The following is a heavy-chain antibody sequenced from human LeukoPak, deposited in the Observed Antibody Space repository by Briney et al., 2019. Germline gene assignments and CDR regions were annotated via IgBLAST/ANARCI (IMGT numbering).Heavy chain of an antibody. Sequence: GGSLGLSCAASGFTFSGHWMSWVRQAPGKGLEWVANINQGGSDKYYVDSVKGRFTISRDNANNLLYLQMDSLRGEDTAVYYCTRDRSRAEDDWGQGTLVTVSS. D-gene: IGHD1-14*01. CDR2: INQGGSDK. CDR1: GFTFSGHW. V-gene: IGHV3-7*01. J-gene: IGHJ4*02. CDR3: TRDRSRAEDD.